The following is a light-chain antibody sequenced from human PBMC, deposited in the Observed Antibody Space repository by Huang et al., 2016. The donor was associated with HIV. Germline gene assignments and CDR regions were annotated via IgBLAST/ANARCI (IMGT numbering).Light chain of an antibody. J-gene: IGKJ3*01. CDR3: QQYNNWPFT. V-gene: IGKV3-15*01. Sequence: ERVMTQSPVTLSVSPGERAPFSCRASQSISSKLAWYQQTPGQAPRLLIYGASTRATGIPARFSGSGSGTEFTLTISSLQSEDFAVYYCQQYNNWPFTFGPGTRVDIK. CDR2: GAS. CDR1: QSISSK.